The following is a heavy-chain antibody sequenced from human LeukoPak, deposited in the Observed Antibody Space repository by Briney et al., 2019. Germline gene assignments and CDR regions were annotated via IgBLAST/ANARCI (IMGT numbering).Heavy chain of an antibody. J-gene: IGHJ6*02. D-gene: IGHD3-10*01. V-gene: IGHV3-23*01. CDR3: AKDRGTMVRGVTTIAYYYYGMDV. Sequence: GGSLRLSCAASGFSFSSYEMHWVRQAPGKGLEWVSAISGSGGSTYYADSVKGRFTISRDNSKNTLYLQMNSLRAEDTAVYYCAKDRGTMVRGVTTIAYYYYGMDVWGQGTTVTVSS. CDR2: ISGSGGST. CDR1: GFSFSSYE.